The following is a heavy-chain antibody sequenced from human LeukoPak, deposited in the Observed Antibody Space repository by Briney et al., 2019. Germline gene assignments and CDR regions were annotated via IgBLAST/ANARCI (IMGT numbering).Heavy chain of an antibody. CDR2: INSDGSST. V-gene: IGHV3-74*01. Sequence: GGSLRLSCAASGFTFSSYWMHWVRQAPGKGLVWVSRINSDGSSTSYADSVKGRFTISRDNSKNTLYLQMNSLRAEDTAVYYCARDARTVGIAMIVVGFDYWGQGTLVSVSS. D-gene: IGHD3-22*01. CDR3: ARDARTVGIAMIVVGFDY. J-gene: IGHJ4*02. CDR1: GFTFSSYW.